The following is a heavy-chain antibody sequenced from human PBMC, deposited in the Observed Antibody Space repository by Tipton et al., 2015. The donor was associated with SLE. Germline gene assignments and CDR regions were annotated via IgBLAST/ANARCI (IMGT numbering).Heavy chain of an antibody. CDR3: ATLWGYCSVGRCYSAF. V-gene: IGHV3-53*05. CDR2: IYSGETT. J-gene: IGHJ4*02. Sequence: SLRLSCAASGFIVRSHHMSWVRQAPGKGLEWVSVIYSGETTYYADSVKGRFAISRDNSKNTLYLQMNSLRPEDTAVYYCATLWGYCSVGRCYSAFWGQGTLVTVSS. CDR1: GFIVRSHH. D-gene: IGHD2-15*01.